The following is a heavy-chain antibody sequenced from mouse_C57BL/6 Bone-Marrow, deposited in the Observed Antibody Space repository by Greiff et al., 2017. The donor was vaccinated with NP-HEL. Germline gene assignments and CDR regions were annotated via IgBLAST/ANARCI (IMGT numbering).Heavy chain of an antibody. V-gene: IGHV1-76*01. CDR2: IYPGSGNT. J-gene: IGHJ1*03. CDR3: AREGYYGNRYFDV. D-gene: IGHD2-1*01. Sequence: QVQLQQSGAELVRPGASVKLSCKASGYTFTDYYINWVKQRPGQGLEWIARIYPGSGNTYYNEKFKGKATLTAEKSSSTAYMQLSSLTSEDSAVYFCAREGYYGNRYFDVWGTGTTVTVSS. CDR1: GYTFTDYY.